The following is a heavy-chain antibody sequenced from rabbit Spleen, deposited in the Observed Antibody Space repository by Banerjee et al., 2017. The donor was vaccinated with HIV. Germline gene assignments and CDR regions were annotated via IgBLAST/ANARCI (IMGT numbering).Heavy chain of an antibody. D-gene: IGHD7-1*01. J-gene: IGHJ4*01. CDR1: GFTLSRYW. V-gene: IGHV1S45*01. CDR3: ARGAWSTDCMNL. CDR2: INAAGSGIT. Sequence: QEQLEESGGDLVKPEGSLTLTCTASGFTLSRYWICWVRQAPGKGLEWIGCINAAGSGITYYASWAKGRFTISKTSSTTVSLKMTSLTAADTATYFCARGAWSTDCMNLWGQGTLVTVS.